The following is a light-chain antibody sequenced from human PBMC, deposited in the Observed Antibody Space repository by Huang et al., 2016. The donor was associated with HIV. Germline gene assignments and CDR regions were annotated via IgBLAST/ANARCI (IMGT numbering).Light chain of an antibody. CDR3: QQSYGALSS. CDR2: SAS. CDR1: QSVGTY. J-gene: IGKJ5*01. Sequence: MQMTQSPTSLSESVGDRVYITCRTSQSVGTYLNLYQPKPGKAPKLLLSSASTLRSGLPARLSGVGSGTVFTRTIRCLQLDDFASYYCQQSYGALSSFGPGTRL. V-gene: IGKV1-39*01.